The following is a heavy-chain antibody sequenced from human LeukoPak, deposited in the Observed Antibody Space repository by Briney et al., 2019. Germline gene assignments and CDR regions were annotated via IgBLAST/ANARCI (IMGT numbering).Heavy chain of an antibody. CDR3: ARDSLRYFDWLLWAGDAFDI. D-gene: IGHD3-9*01. CDR1: GFTVSSNY. V-gene: IGHV3-48*01. CDR2: ISSSSSTI. J-gene: IGHJ3*02. Sequence: GGSLRLSCAASGFTVSSNYMSWVRQAPGKGLEWVSYISSSSSTIYYADSVKGRFTISRDNSKNTLYLQMNSLRAEDTAVYYCARDSLRYFDWLLWAGDAFDIWGQGTMVTVSS.